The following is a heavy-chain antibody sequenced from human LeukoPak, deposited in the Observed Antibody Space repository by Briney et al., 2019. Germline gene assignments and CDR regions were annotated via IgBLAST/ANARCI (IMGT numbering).Heavy chain of an antibody. CDR3: ARDPTQYLRYGYFDY. J-gene: IGHJ4*02. CDR1: GFTFSSSA. Sequence: GGSLRLSCAASGFTFSSSAMNWVRQAPGKGLEWVSSINNVGSHIYYAGSVRGRFTISRDNAKNLLYLQMDSLRAEDTAVYYCARDPTQYLRYGYFDYWGQGTLVTVSS. V-gene: IGHV3-21*01. D-gene: IGHD4-11*01. CDR2: INNVGSHI.